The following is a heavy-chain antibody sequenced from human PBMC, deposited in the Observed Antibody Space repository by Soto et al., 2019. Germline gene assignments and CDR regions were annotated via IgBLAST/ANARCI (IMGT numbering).Heavy chain of an antibody. CDR2: ISYDGSSK. D-gene: IGHD4-17*01. CDR3: ARESYGDYAWYYFDY. CDR1: GFTFSSYA. Sequence: QVQLVESGGGVVQPGRSLRLSCAASGFTFSSYAMHWVRQAPGKGLEWVAVISYDGSSKYYADSVKGRFTISRDNSKNKLYLQMNSLRAEDTAVYYCARESYGDYAWYYFDYWGQGTLVTVSS. J-gene: IGHJ4*02. V-gene: IGHV3-30-3*01.